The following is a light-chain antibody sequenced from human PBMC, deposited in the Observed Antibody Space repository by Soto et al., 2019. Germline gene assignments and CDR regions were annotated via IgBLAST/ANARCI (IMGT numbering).Light chain of an antibody. V-gene: IGLV2-14*01. CDR1: VSDVGGYNY. CDR2: EVT. Sequence: QSVLIQPASVSGSPGQSITISCTGTVSDVGGYNYVSWYQQHPGKAPKLMIYEVTNRPSGISNRLSGSKSGNTASLTISGLQADDEADYYCGSYTGSSTLYVFGTGTKVTVL. CDR3: GSYTGSSTLYV. J-gene: IGLJ1*01.